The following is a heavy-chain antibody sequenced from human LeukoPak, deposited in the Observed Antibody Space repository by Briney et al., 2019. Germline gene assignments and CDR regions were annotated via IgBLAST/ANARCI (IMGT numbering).Heavy chain of an antibody. D-gene: IGHD2-15*01. CDR2: INPNSGGT. CDR1: GYTFTGYY. CDR3: ARGCSGGSCYGYYFDY. Sequence: ASVKVSCKASGYTFTGYYMHWVRQAPGQGLEWMGRINPNSGGTNYAQKFQGRVTMTRDTSISTAYMELSRLRSDDTAVYYCARGCSGGSCYGYYFDYWGQGTLVTVSS. V-gene: IGHV1-2*06. J-gene: IGHJ4*02.